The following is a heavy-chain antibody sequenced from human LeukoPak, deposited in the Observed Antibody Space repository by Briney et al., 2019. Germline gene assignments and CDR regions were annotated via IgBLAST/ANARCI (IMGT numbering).Heavy chain of an antibody. V-gene: IGHV3-13*01. CDR1: GFTFSSYA. Sequence: GGSLRLSCAASGFTFSSYAMHWVRQATGKGLEWVSTIDTAGDTYYIDSVKGRFTISRENAKNSLSLQMNSLKAGDTAVYYCARVYDRDGYNYWAFDIWGQGTMVTVSS. J-gene: IGHJ3*02. D-gene: IGHD5-24*01. CDR3: ARVYDRDGYNYWAFDI. CDR2: IDTAGDT.